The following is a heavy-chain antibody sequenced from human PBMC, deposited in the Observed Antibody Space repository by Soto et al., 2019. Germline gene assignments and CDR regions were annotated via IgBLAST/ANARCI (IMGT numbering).Heavy chain of an antibody. Sequence: QVQLVQSGAEVKKPGSSVKVSCKASGGTFSSYSINWVRQAPGQGLEWMGAIIPIFGTANYAEEFQARVTITAHESTSTGYLELSSLRTEDTAAYYCATDGGTPAGGMDHGGQATVVTVPS. CDR2: IIPIFGTA. CDR1: GGTFSSYS. D-gene: IGHD1-26*01. CDR3: ATDGGTPAGGMDH. V-gene: IGHV1-69*01. J-gene: IGHJ4*02.